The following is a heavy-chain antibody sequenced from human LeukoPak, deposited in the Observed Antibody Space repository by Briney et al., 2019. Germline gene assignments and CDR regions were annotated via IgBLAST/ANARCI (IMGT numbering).Heavy chain of an antibody. CDR1: GFTFNTYS. CDR3: ARGSDWHSDP. V-gene: IGHV3-21*01. D-gene: IGHD6-19*01. CDR2: ISYSSDYI. Sequence: SGGSLRLSCAASGFTFNTYSMNWVRQAPGKGLEWVSCISYSSDYIYYADSVKGRFTISRDNAKNSLYLQMNSLRAEDTAVYYCARGSDWHSDPWGQGTLVTVSS. J-gene: IGHJ5*02.